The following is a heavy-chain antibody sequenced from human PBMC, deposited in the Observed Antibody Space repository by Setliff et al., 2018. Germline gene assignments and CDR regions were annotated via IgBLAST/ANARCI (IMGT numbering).Heavy chain of an antibody. D-gene: IGHD2-21*02. J-gene: IGHJ4*02. CDR2: ISCYDGNT. Sequence: ASVKVSCKASGYTFYSYGITWVRQAPGQGLEWMGWISCYDGNTRYARKIQGRATMTTDTSTTTAYMELRSLTSDDTAVYYGVRDRPFVVVTATQASFDYWGQGTLVTVSS. V-gene: IGHV1-18*01. CDR1: GYTFYSYG. CDR3: VRDRPFVVVTATQASFDY.